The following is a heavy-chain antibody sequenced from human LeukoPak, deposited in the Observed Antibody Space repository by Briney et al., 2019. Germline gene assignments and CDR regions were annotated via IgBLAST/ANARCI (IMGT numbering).Heavy chain of an antibody. CDR1: GGSISSYY. V-gene: IGHV4-59*08. CDR3: ARLKGYSSGWYPSYYFDY. J-gene: IGHJ4*02. Sequence: PSETLSLTCTVSGGSISSYYWSWIRQPPGKGLKWIGSIYYSGSTYYNPSLKSRVTISVDTSKNQFSLKLSSVTAADTAVYYCARLKGYSSGWYPSYYFDYWGQGTLVTVSS. D-gene: IGHD6-19*01. CDR2: IYYSGST.